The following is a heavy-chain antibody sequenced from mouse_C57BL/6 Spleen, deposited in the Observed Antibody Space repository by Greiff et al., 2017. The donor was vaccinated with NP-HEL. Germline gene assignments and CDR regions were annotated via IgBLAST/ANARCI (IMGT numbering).Heavy chain of an antibody. V-gene: IGHV1-26*01. CDR2: INPNNGGT. CDR1: GYTFTDYY. Sequence: SGYTFTDYYMNWVKQSHGKSLEWSGDINPNNGGTSYNQKFKGKATLTVDKSSSTAYMELRSLTSEDSAVYYCARSRIYYDYDGYWYFDVWGTGTTVTVSS. J-gene: IGHJ1*03. D-gene: IGHD2-4*01. CDR3: ARSRIYYDYDGYWYFDV.